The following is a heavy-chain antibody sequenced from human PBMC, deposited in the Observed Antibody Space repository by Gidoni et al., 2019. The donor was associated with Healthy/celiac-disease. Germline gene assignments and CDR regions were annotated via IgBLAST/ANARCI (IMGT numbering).Heavy chain of an antibody. Sequence: EVQLVETGGGLIQPGGSLRLSCAASGFTVSSNYMSWVRQAPGKGLEWVSVIYSGGSTYYADSVKGRFTISRDNSKNTLYLQMNSLRAEDTAVYYCARDRGAEIPDGMDVWGQGTTVTVSS. CDR1: GFTVSSNY. CDR3: ARDRGAEIPDGMDV. CDR2: IYSGGST. J-gene: IGHJ6*02. V-gene: IGHV3-53*02. D-gene: IGHD3-10*01.